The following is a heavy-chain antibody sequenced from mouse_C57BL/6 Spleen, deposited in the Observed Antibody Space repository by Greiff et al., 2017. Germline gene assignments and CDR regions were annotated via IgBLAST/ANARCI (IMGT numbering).Heavy chain of an antibody. V-gene: IGHV1-82*01. CDR3: ARRGCNYVKGYWYFDV. D-gene: IGHD2-1*01. J-gene: IGHJ1*03. CDR1: GYAFSSSW. CDR2: IYPGDGDT. Sequence: QVQLKESGPELVKPGASVKISCKASGYAFSSSWMNWVKQRPGKGLEWIGRIYPGDGDTNYNGKFKGKATLTADKSSSTAYMQLSSLTSEDSAVYFCARRGCNYVKGYWYFDVGGTGTTVTVSS.